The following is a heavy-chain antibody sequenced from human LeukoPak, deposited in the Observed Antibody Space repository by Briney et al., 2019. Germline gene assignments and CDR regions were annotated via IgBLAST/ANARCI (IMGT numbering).Heavy chain of an antibody. CDR1: GFTFSSYE. CDR3: AREYYGNYLYFDL. CDR2: ISSSGTTI. D-gene: IGHD4-17*01. J-gene: IGHJ2*01. Sequence: PGGSLRLSCAASGFTFSSYEMNWVRQAPGKGLEWVSYISSSGTTIYYADSVKGRFTISRDNAKNSLYLQMNSLRAEDTAVYYCAREYYGNYLYFDLWGRGTLVTVSS. V-gene: IGHV3-48*03.